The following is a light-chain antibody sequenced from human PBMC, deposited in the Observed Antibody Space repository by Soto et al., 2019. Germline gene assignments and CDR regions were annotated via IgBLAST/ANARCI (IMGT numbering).Light chain of an antibody. V-gene: IGLV3-21*02. CDR2: DES. CDR3: QVWDSSSFWV. CDR1: NIGSKS. J-gene: IGLJ3*02. Sequence: SYELTQPPSVSVAPGQTARITCGGNNIGSKSVHWYQQKPGQAPVLVVYDESDRPSGIPEGFSGSNSGNTATMTISRVEAGDEADYYCQVWDSSSFWVFGGGTKLTVL.